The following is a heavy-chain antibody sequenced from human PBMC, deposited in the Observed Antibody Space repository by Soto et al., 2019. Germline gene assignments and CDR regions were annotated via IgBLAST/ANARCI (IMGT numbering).Heavy chain of an antibody. J-gene: IGHJ3*01. D-gene: IGHD3-3*01. CDR2: IDSSDSYI. CDR3: ANLDSTFGSTDVFDL. CDR1: GYTFSDYR. Sequence: PGQSLTLSCRGPGYTFSDYRIRWVLQMPGKGLEWLGTIDSSDSYITYSPSFQGHVTISADKSISTAFLRWTSLKSSDSAMYFCANLDSTFGSTDVFDLWGQGTMVTVSS. V-gene: IGHV5-10-1*01.